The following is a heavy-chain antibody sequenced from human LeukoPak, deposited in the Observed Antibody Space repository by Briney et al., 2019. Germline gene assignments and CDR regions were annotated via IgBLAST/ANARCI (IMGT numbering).Heavy chain of an antibody. Sequence: GGSLRLSCAASGSTFSSYGMHWVRQAPGKGLEWVAFIRYDGSNKYYADSVKGRFTISRDNSKNTLYLQMNSLRAEDTAVYYCASNYGYGGAFDIWGQGTMVTVSS. CDR3: ASNYGYGGAFDI. D-gene: IGHD3-16*01. J-gene: IGHJ3*02. CDR1: GSTFSSYG. V-gene: IGHV3-30*02. CDR2: IRYDGSNK.